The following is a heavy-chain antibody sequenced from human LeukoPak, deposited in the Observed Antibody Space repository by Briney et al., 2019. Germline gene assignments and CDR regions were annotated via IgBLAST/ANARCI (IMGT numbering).Heavy chain of an antibody. Sequence: ASVKVSCKASGYTFTSYGISWVRQAPGQGLEWMGWISAYNGNTNYAQKLQGRVTMTTDTSTSTAYMELRSLRSDATAVYYCAREGLTYYYDSSGYYYLGYWGQGTLVTVSS. CDR3: AREGLTYYYDSSGYYYLGY. CDR1: GYTFTSYG. J-gene: IGHJ4*02. V-gene: IGHV1-18*01. CDR2: ISAYNGNT. D-gene: IGHD3-22*01.